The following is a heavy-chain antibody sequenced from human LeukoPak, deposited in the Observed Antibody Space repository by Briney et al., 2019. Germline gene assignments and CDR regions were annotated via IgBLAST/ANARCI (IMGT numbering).Heavy chain of an antibody. D-gene: IGHD3-3*01. CDR2: INHSGST. V-gene: IGHV4-34*01. CDR1: GGSFSGYY. Sequence: SETLSVTCAVYGGSFSGYYWSWTRQPPGKGLEWIGEINHSGSTNYNPSLKSRVTISVDTSKNQFSLKLSSVTAADTAVYYCARSGLPYYDFWSGSNRGFDPWGQGTLVTVSS. CDR3: ARSGLPYYDFWSGSNRGFDP. J-gene: IGHJ5*02.